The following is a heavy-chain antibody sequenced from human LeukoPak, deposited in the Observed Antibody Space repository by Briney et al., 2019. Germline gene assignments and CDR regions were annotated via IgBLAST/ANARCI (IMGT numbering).Heavy chain of an antibody. D-gene: IGHD3-10*01. Sequence: SETLSLTCTVSGGSISSSSYYWGWIRQPPGKGLEWIGSIYYSGSTYYNPSLKSRVTISVDTSKNQFSLKLSSVTAADTAVYYCASTLWSGPNNWFDPWGQGTLVTVSS. V-gene: IGHV4-39*01. CDR3: ASTLWSGPNNWFDP. J-gene: IGHJ5*02. CDR2: IYYSGST. CDR1: GGSISSSSYY.